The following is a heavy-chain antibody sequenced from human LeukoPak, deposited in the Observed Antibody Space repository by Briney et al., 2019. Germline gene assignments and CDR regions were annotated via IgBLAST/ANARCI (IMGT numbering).Heavy chain of an antibody. CDR1: GGSISSYY. D-gene: IGHD6-19*01. V-gene: IGHV4-59*08. CDR2: IHYSGNT. J-gene: IGHJ4*02. Sequence: SETLSLTCTMSGGSISSYYWSWIRQPPGKGLEWIGSIHYSGNTRNNPSLKSRLRLSVDMSKNQLSLRLSSVTAADTAVYYCARHRSRTSGCDYWGQGTVVSVSS. CDR3: ARHRSRTSGCDY.